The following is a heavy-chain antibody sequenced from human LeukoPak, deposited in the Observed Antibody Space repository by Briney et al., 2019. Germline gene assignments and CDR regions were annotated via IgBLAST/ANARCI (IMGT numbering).Heavy chain of an antibody. Sequence: GGSLRLSCTASGFTFSSYWMNWVRQAPGKGLEWVANIKQDGSENHYVDSVKGRFTISRDNAKNSLFLQLNSLRVEDTAVYYCSRLGYSSNCADHWGQGTLVTVSS. CDR1: GFTFSSYW. CDR2: IKQDGSEN. V-gene: IGHV3-7*01. CDR3: SRLGYSSNCADH. J-gene: IGHJ4*02. D-gene: IGHD6-13*01.